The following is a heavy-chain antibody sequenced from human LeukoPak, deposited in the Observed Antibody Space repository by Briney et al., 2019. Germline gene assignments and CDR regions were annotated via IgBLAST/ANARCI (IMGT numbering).Heavy chain of an antibody. CDR3: AKGAKRVVGATTHWFDP. V-gene: IGHV3-30*02. J-gene: IGHJ5*02. CDR2: IRYDGSDK. Sequence: GGSLRLSCSASGFTFSSYGMHWVRQAPGKGLVWVAFIRYDGSDKYYAESVKGRFTISRDNSKNTLYLQMNSLRTEDTAVYYCAKGAKRVVGATTHWFDPWGQGTLVTVSS. CDR1: GFTFSSYG. D-gene: IGHD1-26*01.